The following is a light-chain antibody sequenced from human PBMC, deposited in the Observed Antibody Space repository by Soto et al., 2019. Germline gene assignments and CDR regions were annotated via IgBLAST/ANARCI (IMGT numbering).Light chain of an antibody. CDR1: SGHSSYA. CDR2: LNSDVSH. CDR3: QTWGTGPFV. V-gene: IGLV4-69*01. Sequence: QPVLTQSPSASASLGASVKLTCTLSSGHSSYAIAWHQQQPEKGPRYLMKLNSDVSHSKGDGIPDRFSGSSSGAERYLTISSLQSEDEADYYCQTWGTGPFVFGTGTKLTVL. J-gene: IGLJ1*01.